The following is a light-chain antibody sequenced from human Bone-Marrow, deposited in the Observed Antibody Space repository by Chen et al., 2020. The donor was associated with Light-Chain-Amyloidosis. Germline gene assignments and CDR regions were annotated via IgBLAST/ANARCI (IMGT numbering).Light chain of an antibody. CDR2: AAS. V-gene: IGKV1-12*01. CDR1: RDVSRW. J-gene: IGKJ4*01. CDR3: QQAHSFPLS. Sequence: QMTQSPSSVSASVGDTVTLTCRASRDVSRWLAWYQQKPGKAPRLLIYAASSLQSGVPSRFSGSGSGTDFTLTISSLLPEDFATYFCQQAHSFPLSFGGGTKVEI.